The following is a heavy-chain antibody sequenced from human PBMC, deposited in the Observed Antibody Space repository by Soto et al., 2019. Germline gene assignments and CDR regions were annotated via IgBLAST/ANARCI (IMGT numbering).Heavy chain of an antibody. D-gene: IGHD2-2*01. Sequence: PSETLSLTCAVSGGSISNYYWSWIRQPPGKGLEWIGGSGSTNYNPSLKSRVTISVDTSKNQFSLKLSSVTAADTAVYHCARHYCSSGNCYYFDYWGQGILVTVSS. V-gene: IGHV4-59*08. CDR3: ARHYCSSGNCYYFDY. CDR2: SGST. CDR1: GGSISNYY. J-gene: IGHJ4*02.